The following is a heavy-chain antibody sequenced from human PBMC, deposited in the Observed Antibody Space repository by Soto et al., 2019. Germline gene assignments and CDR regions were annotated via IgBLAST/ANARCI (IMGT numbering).Heavy chain of an antibody. CDR3: ARSEATGLDY. J-gene: IGHJ4*02. Sequence: SETLSLTCAVYGGTGGSFSGYYWSWVRQSPGKGLEWIGEAHHSGRTNYNPSLKSRVTISVDKSKNHFSLKLSSVTAADTAVYYCARSEATGLDYWGQGTLVTVSS. V-gene: IGHV4-34*01. CDR1: GGTGGSFSGYY. D-gene: IGHD1-26*01. CDR2: AHHSGRT.